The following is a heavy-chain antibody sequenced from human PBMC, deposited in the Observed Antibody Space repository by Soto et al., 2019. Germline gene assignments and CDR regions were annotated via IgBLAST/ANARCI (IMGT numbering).Heavy chain of an antibody. Sequence: PSETLSVTCTVSGSSISSYYWSWSRQPPGKGLEWIGYIYYSGSTNYNPSLKSRVTISVDTSKNQFSLKLSSVTAADTAVYYCARLWGGTFDYWGQGTLVTVSS. CDR3: ARLWGGTFDY. J-gene: IGHJ4*02. CDR2: IYYSGST. CDR1: GSSISSYY. D-gene: IGHD3-3*01. V-gene: IGHV4-59*01.